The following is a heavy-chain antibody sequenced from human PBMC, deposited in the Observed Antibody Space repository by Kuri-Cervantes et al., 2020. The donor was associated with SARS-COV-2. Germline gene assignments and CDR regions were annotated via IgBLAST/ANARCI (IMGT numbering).Heavy chain of an antibody. CDR3: ARTRGDFDY. CDR1: GFTFSRYW. V-gene: IGHV3-74*01. CDR2: INGDGSST. Sequence: GESLKISCAASGFTFSRYWMHWVRQVPGKGLVWVSRINGDGSSTSYADSVKGRFTISRDNAKNTLYVQLNSLRVEDTALYYCARTRGDFDYWGQGTLVTVSS. J-gene: IGHJ4*02.